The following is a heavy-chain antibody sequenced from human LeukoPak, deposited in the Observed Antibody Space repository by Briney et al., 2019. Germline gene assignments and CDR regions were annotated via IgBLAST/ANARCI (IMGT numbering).Heavy chain of an antibody. J-gene: IGHJ4*02. Sequence: SVKVSCKASGGTFSSYTISWVRQAPGQGLEWMGRIIPILGIANYAQKFQGRVTIAADKSTSTAYMELSSLRSEDTAVYYCAGDDSSGYSHYWGQGTLVTVSS. D-gene: IGHD3-22*01. CDR3: AGDDSSGYSHY. CDR2: IIPILGIA. V-gene: IGHV1-69*04. CDR1: GGTFSSYT.